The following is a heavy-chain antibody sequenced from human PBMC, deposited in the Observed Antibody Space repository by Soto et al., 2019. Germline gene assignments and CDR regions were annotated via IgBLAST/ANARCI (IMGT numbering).Heavy chain of an antibody. CDR2: IYYSGST. CDR1: GGSISSYY. CDR3: ARGSRSSRYYYMDV. J-gene: IGHJ6*03. V-gene: IGHV4-59*01. Sequence: PSETLSLTCTVSGGSISSYYWSWIRRPPGKGLEWIGDIYYSGSTNYNPSLKSRVTISVDTSKNQFSLKLSSVTAADTAVYYCARGSRSSRYYYMDVWGKGTTVTGSS. D-gene: IGHD6-13*01.